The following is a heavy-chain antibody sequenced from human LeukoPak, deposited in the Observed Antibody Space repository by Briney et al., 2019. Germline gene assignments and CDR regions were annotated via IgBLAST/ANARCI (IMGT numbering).Heavy chain of an antibody. D-gene: IGHD1-26*01. CDR1: GFIFSSSA. CDR3: TKRGSYAPLDY. CDR2: ISGTGGST. J-gene: IGHJ4*02. V-gene: IGHV3-23*01. Sequence: GGSLRLSCAASGFIFSSSAMTWVRQAPGKGLEWVSAISGTGGSTVYADSVKGRLTISRDNSKNTLYLQMSSLRDEDTAIYYCTKRGSYAPLDYWGQGTLVTVSS.